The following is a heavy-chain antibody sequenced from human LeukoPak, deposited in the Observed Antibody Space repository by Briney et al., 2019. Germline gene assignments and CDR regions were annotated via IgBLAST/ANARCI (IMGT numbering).Heavy chain of an antibody. CDR1: GFSLSTSGVG. J-gene: IGHJ6*03. CDR3: THTTEKGRDYYCMDV. CDR2: IYWNDDQ. V-gene: IGHV2-5*01. Sequence: SGPTLVNPTQTLTLTYTFSGFSLSTSGVGVGWIRQPPGKALEWLAVIYWNDDQRYSPSLKSRLTITKDTSKYQVVLTMTNMDPADTATYYCTHTTEKGRDYYCMDVWGKGTTVTVSS.